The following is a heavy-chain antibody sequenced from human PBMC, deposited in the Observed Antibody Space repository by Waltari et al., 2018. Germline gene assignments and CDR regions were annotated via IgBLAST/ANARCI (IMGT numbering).Heavy chain of an antibody. J-gene: IGHJ4*02. D-gene: IGHD3-3*01. CDR1: GGSISSGSYY. V-gene: IGHV4-61*02. CDR2: IYTSGRT. Sequence: QVQLQESGPGLVKPSQTLSLTCTVSGGSISSGSYYWSWIRQPAGKGLEWIGRIYTSGRTNYNPSLKSRVTISVDTSKNQFSLKLSSVTAADTAVYYCAREDLRFPTGFDYWGQGTLVTVSS. CDR3: AREDLRFPTGFDY.